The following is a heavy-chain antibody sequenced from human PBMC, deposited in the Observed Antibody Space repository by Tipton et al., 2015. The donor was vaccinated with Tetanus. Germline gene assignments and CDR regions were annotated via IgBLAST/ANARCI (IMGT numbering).Heavy chain of an antibody. CDR2: ISSSSSYI. D-gene: IGHD4-17*01. CDR1: GFTFSSYS. CDR3: AREILSYDYGDYSKETYGMDV. J-gene: IGHJ6*02. Sequence: GSLRLSCAASGFTFSSYSMNWVRQAPGKGLEWVSSISSSSSYIYYADSVKGRFTISRDNAKNSLYLQMNSLRAEDTAVYYCAREILSYDYGDYSKETYGMDVWGQGTTVTVSS. V-gene: IGHV3-21*01.